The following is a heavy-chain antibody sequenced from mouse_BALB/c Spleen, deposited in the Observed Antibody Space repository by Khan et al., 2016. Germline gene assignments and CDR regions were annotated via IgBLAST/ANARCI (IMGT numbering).Heavy chain of an antibody. CDR3: ARGLGSFAY. CDR2: ISYSGST. Sequence: EVQLQESGPGLVKPSQSLSLTCTVTGYSITSDYAWNWIRQFPGNKLEWMGYISYSGSTSYNPSLKSRISITRDTSKNQFFLQLNSVTTEDTATYYGARGLGSFAYWGQGTLVTVSA. V-gene: IGHV3-2*02. J-gene: IGHJ3*01. CDR1: GYSITSDYA. D-gene: IGHD4-1*01.